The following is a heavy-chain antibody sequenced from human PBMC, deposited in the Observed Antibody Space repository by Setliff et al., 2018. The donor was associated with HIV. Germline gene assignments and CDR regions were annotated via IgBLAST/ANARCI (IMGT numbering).Heavy chain of an antibody. J-gene: IGHJ4*02. V-gene: IGHV4-39*07. CDR3: ARLDFDSIINEVYYFDY. Sequence: SETLSLTCTVSGGSISSSGSYWGWIRQPPVKGLEWIGSIYHHGSTYYNPSLKSRVTISVDTSRNQFSMKLSSVTAADTAVYYCARLDFDSIINEVYYFDYWGQGTLVTVSS. D-gene: IGHD3-22*01. CDR1: GGSISSSGSY. CDR2: IYHHGST.